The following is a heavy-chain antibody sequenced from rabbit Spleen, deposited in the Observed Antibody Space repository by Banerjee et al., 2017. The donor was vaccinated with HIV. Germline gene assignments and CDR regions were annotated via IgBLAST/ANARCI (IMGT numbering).Heavy chain of an antibody. V-gene: IGHV1S40*01. Sequence: QSLEESGGDRVKLGASLTLTCTASEFTLSSYWMCWVRQAPGKGLEWIACIDNGDGSTYYASWVNGRFSISRTTTTVTLHMTSLTAADTATYFCARDTSSSFSSYGMDLWGPGSLVTVS. CDR3: ARDTSSSFSSYGMDL. D-gene: IGHD1-1*01. CDR2: IDNGDGST. CDR1: EFTLSSYW. J-gene: IGHJ6*01.